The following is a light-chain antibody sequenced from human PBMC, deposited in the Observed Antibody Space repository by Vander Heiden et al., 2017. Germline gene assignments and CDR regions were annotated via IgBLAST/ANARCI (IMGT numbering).Light chain of an antibody. CDR3: QSADSSGIYRV. CDR1: ALPKQF. V-gene: IGLV3-25*03. J-gene: IGLJ3*02. Sequence: SYDLTQPPSVSVSPGQTARITCTGDALPKQFAYWYQQKPGQAPVLVIYKDTERPSGIPERFSGSSSGTRVTLTISGVQAEDEADYYCQSADSSGIYRVFGGGTKLTVL. CDR2: KDT.